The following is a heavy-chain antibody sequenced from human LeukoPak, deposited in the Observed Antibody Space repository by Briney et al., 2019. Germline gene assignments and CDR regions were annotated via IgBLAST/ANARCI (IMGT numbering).Heavy chain of an antibody. CDR2: ISSSGSTI. CDR1: GFTFSSYE. V-gene: IGHV3-48*03. J-gene: IGHJ4*02. D-gene: IGHD5-24*01. Sequence: GGSLRLSCAASGFTFSSYEMNWVRQAPGKGLEWISYISSSGSTIYYADSVKGRFTISRDNAKNSLHLQMNSLRAEDTAVYYCAREDGYNAFDYWGQGTLVTVSS. CDR3: AREDGYNAFDY.